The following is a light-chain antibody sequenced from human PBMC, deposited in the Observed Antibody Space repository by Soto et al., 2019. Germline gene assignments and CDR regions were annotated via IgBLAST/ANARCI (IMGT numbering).Light chain of an antibody. CDR1: SSDVGGSNL. CDR3: CSYAGGGLSLWV. J-gene: IGLJ3*02. CDR2: EGT. V-gene: IGLV2-23*01. Sequence: QSVLTQPASVSGSPGQSITISCTGTSSDVGGSNLVSWYQQYPDKAPKLIIYEGTKRPSGISNRFSGSKSGNTASVTISGLQAEDEAHYHCCSYAGGGLSLWVFGGGTKLTVL.